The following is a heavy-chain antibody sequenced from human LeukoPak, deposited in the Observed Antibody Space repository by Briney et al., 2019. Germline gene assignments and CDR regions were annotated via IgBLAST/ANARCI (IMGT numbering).Heavy chain of an antibody. Sequence: GVSVKVSCKTSGYTFTDYYIHWVRQAPGQGREWMGWINPNSGETNSAQKFQRRVTMTGDTSISTAYMELRRVTSDDTAVYYCARDRDYSNTERGFDYWGQGTLVTVSS. D-gene: IGHD4-11*01. CDR2: INPNSGET. J-gene: IGHJ4*02. CDR3: ARDRDYSNTERGFDY. V-gene: IGHV1-2*02. CDR1: GYTFTDYY.